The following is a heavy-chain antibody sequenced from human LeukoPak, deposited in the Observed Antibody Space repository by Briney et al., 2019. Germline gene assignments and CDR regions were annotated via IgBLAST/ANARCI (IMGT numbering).Heavy chain of an antibody. CDR1: GGSISSGSYY. CDR3: ARGVYSSSDLDY. D-gene: IGHD6-13*01. Sequence: PSQTLSLTCTVSGGSISSGSYYWGGIRQPAGKGLEWIGRIYTSGSTNYNPSLKSRVTISVDTSKNQFSLKLSSVTAADTAVYYCARGVYSSSDLDYWGQGTLVTVSS. CDR2: IYTSGST. V-gene: IGHV4-61*02. J-gene: IGHJ4*02.